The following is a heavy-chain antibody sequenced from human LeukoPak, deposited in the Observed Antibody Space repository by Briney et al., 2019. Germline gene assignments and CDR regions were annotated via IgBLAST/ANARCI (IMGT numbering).Heavy chain of an antibody. CDR3: ARAPSSGWSDYYFDY. D-gene: IGHD6-13*01. V-gene: IGHV1-2*02. J-gene: IGHJ4*02. Sequence: GSSVKVSCKASVYTFTGYYLHWVRQAPGQGLEWMGWLNPNSGGTNYAQKFQGRVTMTRDTFISTAYMEVSRLRSDDTAVYYCARAPSSGWSDYYFDYWGQGTLVTVSS. CDR1: VYTFTGYY. CDR2: LNPNSGGT.